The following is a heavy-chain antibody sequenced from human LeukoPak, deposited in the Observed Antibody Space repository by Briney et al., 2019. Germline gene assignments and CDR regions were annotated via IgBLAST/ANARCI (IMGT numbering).Heavy chain of an antibody. D-gene: IGHD3-10*01. CDR1: GGSISSYY. V-gene: IGHV4-4*07. Sequence: PSETLSLTCTVSGGSISSYYWSWIRQPAGKGLEWIGRIYTSGSTNYNPSLKSRVTMSVDTSKNQFSLKLSSVTAADTAVYYCARGSMVQGVTSKGAFDYWGQGTLVTVSS. CDR2: IYTSGST. J-gene: IGHJ4*02. CDR3: ARGSMVQGVTSKGAFDY.